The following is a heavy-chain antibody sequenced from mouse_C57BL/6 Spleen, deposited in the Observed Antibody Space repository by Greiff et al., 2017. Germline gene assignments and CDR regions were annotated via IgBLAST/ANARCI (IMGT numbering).Heavy chain of an antibody. V-gene: IGHV1-80*01. CDR2: IYPGDGDT. CDR1: GYAFSSYW. Sequence: VKLQESGAELVKPGASVKISCKASGYAFSSYWMNWVKQRPGKGLEWIGQIYPGDGDTNYNGKFKGKATLTADKSSSTAYMQLSSLTSEDSAVYFCAGAQATSSYFDYWGQGTTLTVSS. D-gene: IGHD3-2*02. J-gene: IGHJ2*01. CDR3: AGAQATSSYFDY.